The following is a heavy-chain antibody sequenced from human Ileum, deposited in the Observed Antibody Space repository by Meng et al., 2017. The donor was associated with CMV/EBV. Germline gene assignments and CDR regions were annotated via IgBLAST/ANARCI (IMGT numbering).Heavy chain of an antibody. Sequence: PGPGPRKPPLPPSSTSFVSWGSANSGNYQGGWVRQPAGKGLEWIGRIYTNGRAGYNPSLKSRVTISMDTSDNQFSLTLNSVTAADTAVYYCTSEPPGEWGRGTLVTVSS. V-gene: IGHV4-61*02. D-gene: IGHD1-14*01. CDR2: IYTNGRA. CDR3: TSEPPGE. CDR1: WGSANSGNYQ. J-gene: IGHJ4*02.